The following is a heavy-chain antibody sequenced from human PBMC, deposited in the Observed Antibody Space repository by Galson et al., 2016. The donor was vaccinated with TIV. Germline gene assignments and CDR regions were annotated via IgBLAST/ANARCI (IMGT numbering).Heavy chain of an antibody. CDR1: GDSVSRNGFA. CDR2: TYYTSKWYN. V-gene: IGHV6-1*01. D-gene: IGHD3-10*01. Sequence: CAISGDSVSRNGFAWNWIRQSPSRGLEWLGRTYYTSKWYNDYEVFVKSRITINPDTSRNPFSLQLNSVTPEDTAVYYCARGRFSAFDLWGRGTLVTVSS. CDR3: ARGRFSAFDL. J-gene: IGHJ2*01.